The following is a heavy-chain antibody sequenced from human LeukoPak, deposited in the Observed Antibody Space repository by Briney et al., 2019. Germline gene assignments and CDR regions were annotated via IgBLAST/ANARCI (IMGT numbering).Heavy chain of an antibody. CDR1: GSTFSNYA. V-gene: IGHV1-69*05. CDR3: ARGLLLGGFAFDY. D-gene: IGHD2-15*01. CDR2: IIPLFGTA. Sequence: SVKVSCKASGSTFSNYAINWVRQAPGPGLEWMGGIIPLFGTANYAQKLQGRVTMTTDTSTSTAYMELRSLRSDDTAVYYCARGLLLGGFAFDYWGQGTLVTVSS. J-gene: IGHJ4*02.